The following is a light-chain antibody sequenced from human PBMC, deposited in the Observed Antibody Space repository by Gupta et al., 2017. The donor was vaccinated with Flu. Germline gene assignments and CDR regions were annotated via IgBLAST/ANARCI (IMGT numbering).Light chain of an antibody. CDR2: EVT. CDR1: HSDVGGYQF. V-gene: IGLV2-14*01. CDR3: SSYTDANTWV. J-gene: IGLJ1*01. Sequence: SALTQPASASGPPGQSITISCSGTHSDVGGYQFVTWYQHRPGSAPKLLIYEVTTRPTEISDRFSGSKSGNTASLTISDLQHEDEADYFCSSYTDANTWVFGAGSRVTVL.